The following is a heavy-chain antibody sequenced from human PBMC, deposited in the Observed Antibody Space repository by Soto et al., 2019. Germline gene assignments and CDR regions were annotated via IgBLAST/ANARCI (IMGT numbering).Heavy chain of an antibody. CDR1: GGSISSSSYY. V-gene: IGHV4-39*01. Sequence: QLQLQESGPGLVKPSETLSLTCTVSGGSISSSSYYWGWIRQPPGKGLEWIGSIYYSGSTYYNPSLKSRVTIAVDTSKNQFSLKLSSVTAADTAVYYCASSNYYGSGPFDPWGQGTLVTVSS. J-gene: IGHJ5*02. D-gene: IGHD3-10*01. CDR2: IYYSGST. CDR3: ASSNYYGSGPFDP.